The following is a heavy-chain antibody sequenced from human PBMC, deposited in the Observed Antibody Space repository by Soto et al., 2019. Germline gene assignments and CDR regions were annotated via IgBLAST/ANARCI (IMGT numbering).Heavy chain of an antibody. J-gene: IGHJ5*02. V-gene: IGHV3-23*01. D-gene: IGHD5-18*01. CDR3: AKGGYTFGLDP. Sequence: GGSLRLSCVASGFTFSSSAMSWVRQAPGEGPEWVSAISESGDSAFYADSVRGRFTISRDNAKNTLYLQMSSLRAEDTALYFCAKGGYTFGLDPWGQGTLVTVSS. CDR1: GFTFSSSA. CDR2: ISESGDSA.